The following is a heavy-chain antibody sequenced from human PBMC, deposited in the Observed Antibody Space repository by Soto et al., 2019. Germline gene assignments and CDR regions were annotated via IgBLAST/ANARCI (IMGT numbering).Heavy chain of an antibody. Sequence: GGSLRLSCAASGFTFSSYWMSWVRQAPGKGLEWVANIKQDGSEKYYVDSVKGRFTISRDNAKNSLYLQMNSLRAEATAVYYCARLTIFGVVNNWLHPWGQGTLVTV. V-gene: IGHV3-7*03. CDR3: ARLTIFGVVNNWLHP. J-gene: IGHJ5*02. D-gene: IGHD3-3*02. CDR2: IKQDGSEK. CDR1: GFTFSSYW.